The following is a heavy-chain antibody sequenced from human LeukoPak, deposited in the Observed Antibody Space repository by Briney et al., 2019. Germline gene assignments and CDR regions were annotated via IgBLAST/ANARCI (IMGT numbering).Heavy chain of an antibody. CDR1: GFAFRSFD. CDR3: AYFGELYAFDI. D-gene: IGHD3-10*01. V-gene: IGHV3-23*01. CDR2: LSGSGDTT. J-gene: IGHJ3*02. Sequence: GGSLRLSCAASGFAFRSFDMSWVRQAPGKGLEWVSSLSGSGDTTYYADSVKGRFTISRDNSKNTLYLQLNSLRAEDTAVYYCAYFGELYAFDIWGQGTMVTVSS.